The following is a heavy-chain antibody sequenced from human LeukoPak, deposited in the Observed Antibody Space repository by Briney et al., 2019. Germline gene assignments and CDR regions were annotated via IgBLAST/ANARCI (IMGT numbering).Heavy chain of an antibody. CDR3: ARVRYSSSWYGSYYYGMDV. Sequence: SQTLSLTCAISGDSVSSNSAAWNWIRQSPSRGLEWLGRTYYRSKWYNDYAVSVKSRITINPDTSKNQFSLQLNSVTPEDTAVYYCARVRYSSSWYGSYYYGMDVWGQGTTVTVSS. D-gene: IGHD6-13*01. J-gene: IGHJ6*02. CDR1: GDSVSSNSAA. V-gene: IGHV6-1*01. CDR2: TYYRSKWYN.